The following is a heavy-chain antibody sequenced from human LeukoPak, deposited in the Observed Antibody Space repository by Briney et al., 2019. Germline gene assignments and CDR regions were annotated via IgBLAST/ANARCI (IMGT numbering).Heavy chain of an antibody. J-gene: IGHJ4*02. Sequence: SETLSLTCAVYGGSFSGYYWSWIRQPPGKGLEWIGEINHSGSTNYNPSLKSRVTISVDTSKNQFSLKLSSVTAADTAVYYCARGRPERYSGSYADGYWGQGTLVTVSS. D-gene: IGHD1-26*01. CDR2: INHSGST. CDR3: ARGRPERYSGSYADGY. CDR1: GGSFSGYY. V-gene: IGHV4-34*01.